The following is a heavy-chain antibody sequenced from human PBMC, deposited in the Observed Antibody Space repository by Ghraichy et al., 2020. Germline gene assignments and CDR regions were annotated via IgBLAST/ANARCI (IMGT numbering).Heavy chain of an antibody. J-gene: IGHJ4*02. CDR2: ISAAGTYI. Sequence: LSLTCAASGFTFKIYYMSWLRQAPGKGLEWISYISAAGTYIDYADSVKGRFTISRDDARNALYLEMNNLRDEDTAVYYCARESWSSIDSWGQGILVTVSS. V-gene: IGHV3-11*01. CDR3: ARESWSSIDS. CDR1: GFTFKIYY. D-gene: IGHD2-15*01.